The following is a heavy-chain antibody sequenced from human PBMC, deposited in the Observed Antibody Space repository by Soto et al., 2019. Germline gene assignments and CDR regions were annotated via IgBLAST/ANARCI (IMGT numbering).Heavy chain of an antibody. CDR2: ILSREDT. CDR3: ARQRTSVVTKAYFDV. V-gene: IGHV4-39*01. CDR1: SDSISSRSYY. D-gene: IGHD2-21*02. J-gene: IGHJ4*02. Sequence: SETLSLRCSVTSDSISSRSYYWGWIRQSPGKGLEWTGSILSREDTYKNPSLRTRVSMSIDPSKEQLSLKLKSVTAADTPLYFCARQRTSVVTKAYFDVWGPGSLVTVSS.